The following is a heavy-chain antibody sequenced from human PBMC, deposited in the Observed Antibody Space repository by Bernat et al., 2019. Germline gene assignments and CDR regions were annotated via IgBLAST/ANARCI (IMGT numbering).Heavy chain of an antibody. Sequence: EVQLVQSGAEVKKPGESLKISCKGSGYSFTNYWIGWVRQMPGKGLEWMGIIYPGDSDTRYSPSFQGQVTMSADKSISTAYLQWSSLKASDTAIYYCARRSHPSRYYDSSGYEDYWGQGTLVTVSS. D-gene: IGHD3-22*01. CDR3: ARRSHPSRYYDSSGYEDY. J-gene: IGHJ4*02. CDR2: IYPGDSDT. CDR1: GYSFTNYW. V-gene: IGHV5-51*01.